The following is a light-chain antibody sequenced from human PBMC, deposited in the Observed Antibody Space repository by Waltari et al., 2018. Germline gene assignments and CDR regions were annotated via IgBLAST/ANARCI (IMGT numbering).Light chain of an antibody. V-gene: IGKV3-11*01. CDR2: DAS. CDR1: QSVSSY. J-gene: IGKJ4*01. CDR3: QQRSNWLT. Sequence: EIVLTQSPATLSLSHGERATLSCRASQSVSSYLAWYQQKPGQAPRLLISDASNRATGIPARFSGSGSGTDVTLTISSLEPEDFAVYYCQQRSNWLTFGGGTKVEIK.